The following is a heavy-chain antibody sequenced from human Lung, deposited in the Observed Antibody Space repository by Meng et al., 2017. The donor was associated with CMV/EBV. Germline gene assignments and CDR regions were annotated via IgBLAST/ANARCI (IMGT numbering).Heavy chain of an antibody. D-gene: IGHD2-15*01. CDR1: GFIFSNYA. CDR3: AKKGGGAALHYIDD. CDR2: VSGSGSMM. Sequence: GGSXRLXCAASGFIFSNYAMSWVRQAPGKGLEWISFVSGSGSMMFYVDSVRGRFTISRDSSKNTLYLQMNSLRAEDTAVYYCAKKGGGAALHYIDDWGQGXLVTVSS. J-gene: IGHJ4*02. V-gene: IGHV3-23*01.